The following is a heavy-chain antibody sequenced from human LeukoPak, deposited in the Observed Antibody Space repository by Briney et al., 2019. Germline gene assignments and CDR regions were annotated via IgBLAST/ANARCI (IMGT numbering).Heavy chain of an antibody. CDR3: ARGGVVAPNTAGFDY. J-gene: IGHJ4*02. D-gene: IGHD2-15*01. V-gene: IGHV1-2*02. Sequence: ASVKVSCKASGYTFTGYYMHWVRQASGQGLEWMGWINPNSGGTNYAQKFQGRVTMTRDTSISTAYMEPSRLRSDDTAVYYCARGGVVAPNTAGFDYWGQGTLVTVSS. CDR2: INPNSGGT. CDR1: GYTFTGYY.